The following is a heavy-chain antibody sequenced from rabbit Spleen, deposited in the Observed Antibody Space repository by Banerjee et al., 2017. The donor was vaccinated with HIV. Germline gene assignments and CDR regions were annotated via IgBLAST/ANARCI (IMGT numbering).Heavy chain of an antibody. J-gene: IGHJ4*01. CDR1: GFSFSSSDY. Sequence: QSLEESGGDLVKPGASLTLTCTASGFSFSSSDYMCWVRQAPGKGLEWIACIGSGSGNTYYATWAKGRFTVSKTSSTTVTLQMTSLTDADTATYFCARGAAYAGAGHNLWGPGTL. V-gene: IGHV1S40*01. CDR3: ARGAAYAGAGHNL. D-gene: IGHD4-2*01. CDR2: IGSGSGNT.